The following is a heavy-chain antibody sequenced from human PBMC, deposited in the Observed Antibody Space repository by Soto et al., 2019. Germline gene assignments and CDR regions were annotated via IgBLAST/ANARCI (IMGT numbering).Heavy chain of an antibody. J-gene: IGHJ4*02. V-gene: IGHV3-30*04. CDR1: GFTFSSYA. D-gene: IGHD3-10*01. Sequence: GGSLRLSCAASGFTFSSYAMHWVRQAPGKGLEWVAVISYDGSNKYYADSVKGRFTISRDNSKNTLYLQMNSLRAEDTAVYYCARGARSTYGSGSYYDYWGQGTLVTVSS. CDR2: ISYDGSNK. CDR3: ARGARSTYGSGSYYDY.